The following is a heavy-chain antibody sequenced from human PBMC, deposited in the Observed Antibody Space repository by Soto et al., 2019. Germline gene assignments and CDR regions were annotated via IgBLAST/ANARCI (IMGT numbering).Heavy chain of an antibody. CDR3: ARLGMGFDWPRNAFDV. CDR1: GGSITGTRSY. V-gene: IGHV4-39*01. J-gene: IGHJ3*01. CDR2: MYYSGST. Sequence: QLQLQESGPGLAKASETLSLTCNVSGGSITGTRSYWAWIRQSPGKGLEWIGSMYYSGSTYYNPPLNSRVTISVDTSKNRFSLGLTSVTAADTAVYYCARLGMGFDWPRNAFDVWGQGTMVTVSS. D-gene: IGHD3-9*01.